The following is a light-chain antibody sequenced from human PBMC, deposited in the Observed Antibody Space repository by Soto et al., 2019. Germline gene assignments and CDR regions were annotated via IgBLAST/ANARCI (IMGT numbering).Light chain of an antibody. Sequence: DIQMTQSPSSLSASVGDRVTITCRASQSISSYLNWYQQKPGKAPKLLIYAASSLQSGVPSRFSGSVSGTDFALSISSLQPEDFAKYYCHQSYSTLNVGPGTKVDSK. CDR1: QSISSY. V-gene: IGKV1-39*01. CDR3: HQSYSTLN. CDR2: AAS. J-gene: IGKJ3*01.